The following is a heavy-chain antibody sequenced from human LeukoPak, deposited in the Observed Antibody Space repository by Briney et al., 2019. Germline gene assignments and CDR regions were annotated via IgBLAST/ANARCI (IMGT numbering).Heavy chain of an antibody. Sequence: PSETLSLTCTVSGGSISSYYWSWIRQPPGKGLEWIGEINHSGSTNYNPSLKSRVTISVDTSKNQFSLKVNPVTAADTALYYCARGDCSSTICYSPMDVWGKGTTATVSS. J-gene: IGHJ6*03. CDR3: ARGDCSSTICYSPMDV. V-gene: IGHV4-34*01. D-gene: IGHD2-2*01. CDR2: INHSGST. CDR1: GGSISSYY.